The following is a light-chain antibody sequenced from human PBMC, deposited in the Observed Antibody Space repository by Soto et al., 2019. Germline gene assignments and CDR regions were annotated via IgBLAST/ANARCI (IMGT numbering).Light chain of an antibody. CDR1: QSISSY. V-gene: IGKV1-39*01. CDR2: AAS. J-gene: IGKJ1*01. Sequence: IQMPQSPSPLSSSVGDRVTITFRASQSISSYLNWYQQKPGKAPKLLIYAASSLQSGVPSRFSGSGSGTDFTLTISSLQPEDFATYYCQQSYSTPWTFGQGTKVDIK. CDR3: QQSYSTPWT.